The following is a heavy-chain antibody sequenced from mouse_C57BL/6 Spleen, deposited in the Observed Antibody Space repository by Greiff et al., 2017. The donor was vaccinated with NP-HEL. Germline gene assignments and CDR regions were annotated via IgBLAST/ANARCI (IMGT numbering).Heavy chain of an antibody. J-gene: IGHJ3*01. CDR3: TGYYYGSSSRFAY. Sequence: VQLQQSGAELVRPGASVTLSCKASGYTFTDYEMHWVKQTPVHGLEWIGAIDPETGGTAYNQKFKGKAILTADKSSSTAYMELRSLTSEDSAVYYCTGYYYGSSSRFAYWGQGTLVTVSA. CDR1: GYTFTDYE. D-gene: IGHD1-1*01. V-gene: IGHV1-15*01. CDR2: IDPETGGT.